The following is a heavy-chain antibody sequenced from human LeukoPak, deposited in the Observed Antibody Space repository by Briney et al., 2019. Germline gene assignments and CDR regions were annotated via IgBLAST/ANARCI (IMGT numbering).Heavy chain of an antibody. V-gene: IGHV4-34*01. CDR2: INHSGST. D-gene: IGHD6-13*01. Sequence: SETLSLTCAVYGGSFSGYYWSWIRQPPGKGLEWIGEINHSGSTNYNPSLKSRVTISVDTSRNQFSLKLSSVTAADTAVYYCARVATAGTYYFDYWGQGTLVTVSS. CDR1: GGSFSGYY. CDR3: ARVATAGTYYFDY. J-gene: IGHJ4*02.